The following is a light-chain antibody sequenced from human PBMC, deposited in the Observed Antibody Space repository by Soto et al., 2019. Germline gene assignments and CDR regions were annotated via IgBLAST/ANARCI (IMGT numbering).Light chain of an antibody. CDR2: EGS. CDR1: SSDVGSYNL. J-gene: IGLJ3*02. Sequence: QSALTQPASVSGSPGQSITISCTGSSSDVGSYNLVSWHQQYPGKAPKPMIYEGSKRPSGVSNRFSGSKSGNTASLTISGLQAEDEADYYCCSYAGRSTLVFGGGTKLTVL. CDR3: CSYAGRSTLV. V-gene: IGLV2-23*01.